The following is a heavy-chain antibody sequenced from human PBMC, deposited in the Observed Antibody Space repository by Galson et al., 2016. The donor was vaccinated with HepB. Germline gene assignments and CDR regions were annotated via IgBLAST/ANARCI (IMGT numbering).Heavy chain of an antibody. J-gene: IGHJ2*01. Sequence: SLRLSCAASGFTFSSYAMSWVRQAPGKGLEWVSAISGSGGNSYYADSVKGRFTISRDNSKNTLYVQMHSLRAEDTAVYYCAKDYYDSSGYRSYWYFDLWGQGTPVTVSS. CDR2: ISGSGGNS. CDR3: AKDYYDSSGYRSYWYFDL. D-gene: IGHD3-22*01. CDR1: GFTFSSYA. V-gene: IGHV3-23*01.